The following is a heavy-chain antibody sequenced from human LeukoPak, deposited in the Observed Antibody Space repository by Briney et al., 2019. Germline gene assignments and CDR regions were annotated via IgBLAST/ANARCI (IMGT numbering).Heavy chain of an antibody. Sequence: SETLSLTCTVSGGSISSSSYYWGWIRQPPGKGLEWIGSIYYSGSTYYNPSLKSRVTISVDTSKNQFSLKLSSVTAADTAVYYCARDTYYYGSGSYYNRYFDYWGQGTLVTVSS. CDR3: ARDTYYYGSGSYYNRYFDY. CDR1: GGSISSSSYY. J-gene: IGHJ4*02. V-gene: IGHV4-39*07. D-gene: IGHD3-10*01. CDR2: IYYSGST.